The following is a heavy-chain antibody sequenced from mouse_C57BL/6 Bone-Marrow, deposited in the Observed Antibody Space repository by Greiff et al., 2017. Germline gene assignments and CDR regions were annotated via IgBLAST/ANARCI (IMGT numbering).Heavy chain of an antibody. CDR1: GYTFTDYE. J-gene: IGHJ2*01. Sequence: QVQLQQSGAELVRPGASVTLSCKASGYTFTDYEMHWVKQTPVHGLEWIGAIDPETGGTAYNQKFKGQAILTADKSSSTAYMELRSLTSEDSAVYYCTRSMHYFDYWGQGTTLTVSS. CDR3: TRSMHYFDY. CDR2: IDPETGGT. D-gene: IGHD2-3*01. V-gene: IGHV1-15*01.